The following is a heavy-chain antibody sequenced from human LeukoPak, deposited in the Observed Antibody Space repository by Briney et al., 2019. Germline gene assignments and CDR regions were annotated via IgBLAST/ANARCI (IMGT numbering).Heavy chain of an antibody. Sequence: ASVKVSCKASGYTFTNYYLHWVQQAPGQGLEWMGIINPRDGTTTYAQKFRGRLTMTRDTSTVYMELSSLRSGDTAVYYCARGISVGVHDYWGQGTLVSVSS. CDR3: ARGISVGVHDY. CDR1: GYTFTNYY. J-gene: IGHJ4*02. V-gene: IGHV1-46*01. D-gene: IGHD6-19*01. CDR2: INPRDGTT.